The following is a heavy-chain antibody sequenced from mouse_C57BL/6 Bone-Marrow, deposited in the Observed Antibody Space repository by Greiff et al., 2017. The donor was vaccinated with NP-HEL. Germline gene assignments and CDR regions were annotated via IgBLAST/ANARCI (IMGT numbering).Heavy chain of an antibody. CDR3: TRVGYYGSSYWFAY. CDR2: ISSGGDYI. Sequence: EVQLQESGEGLVKPGGSLKLSCAASGFTFSSYAMSWVRQTPEKRLEWVAYISSGGDYIYYADTVKGRFTISRDNARNTLYLQMSSLKSEDTAMYYCTRVGYYGSSYWFAYWGQGTLVTVSA. D-gene: IGHD1-1*01. J-gene: IGHJ3*01. V-gene: IGHV5-9-1*02. CDR1: GFTFSSYA.